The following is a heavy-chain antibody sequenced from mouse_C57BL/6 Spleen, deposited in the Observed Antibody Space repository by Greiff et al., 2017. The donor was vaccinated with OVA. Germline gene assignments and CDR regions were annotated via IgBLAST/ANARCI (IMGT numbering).Heavy chain of an antibody. CDR1: GFTFTDYY. V-gene: IGHV7-3*01. CDR3: ARSSDGYGGYFDY. D-gene: IGHD2-3*01. CDR2: IRNKANGYTT. J-gene: IGHJ2*01. Sequence: EVQLVESGGGLVQPGGSLSLSCAASGFTFTDYYMSWVRQPPGKALEWLGFIRNKANGYTTEYSASVKGRFTISRDNSQSILYLQMNALRAEDSATYYCARSSDGYGGYFDYWGQGTTLTVSS.